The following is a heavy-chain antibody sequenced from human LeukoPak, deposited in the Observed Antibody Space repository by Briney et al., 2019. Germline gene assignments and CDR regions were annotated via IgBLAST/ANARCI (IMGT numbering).Heavy chain of an antibody. V-gene: IGHV1-18*01. CDR1: GYTLTSYG. Sequence: ASVKVSCKASGYTLTSYGISWVRQAPGQGLEWMGWISAYNGNTNYAQKLQGRVTMTTDTSTSTAYMELRSLRSDDTAVYYCARDIEQWLTPYYYYGMDVWGQGTTVTVSS. D-gene: IGHD6-19*01. CDR2: ISAYNGNT. J-gene: IGHJ6*02. CDR3: ARDIEQWLTPYYYYGMDV.